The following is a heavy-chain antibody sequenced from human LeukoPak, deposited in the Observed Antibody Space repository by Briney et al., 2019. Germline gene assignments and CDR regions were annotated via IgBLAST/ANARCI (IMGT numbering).Heavy chain of an antibody. CDR2: INPDGSEK. V-gene: IGHV3-7*01. J-gene: IGHJ4*02. CDR1: GFTFRTSW. CDR3: ARDRGYSSFDY. D-gene: IGHD6-19*01. Sequence: PGGSLRLSCGASGFTFRTSWMNWVRQAPGKGLEWVASINPDGSEKYSVDSVKGRSTISRDNAKNSLYLQMNSLRAEDTAVYYCARDRGYSSFDYWGQGTLVTVSS.